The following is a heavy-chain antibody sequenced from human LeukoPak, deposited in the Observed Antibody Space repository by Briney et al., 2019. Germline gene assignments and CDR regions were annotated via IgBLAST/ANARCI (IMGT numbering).Heavy chain of an antibody. D-gene: IGHD2/OR15-2a*01. CDR1: GVSIKTYY. J-gene: IGHJ4*02. CDR3: ARASFLGRGYFDY. V-gene: IGHV4-59*01. CDR2: IYYSGAA. Sequence: SETLSLTCAVSGVSIKTYYWSWIRQPPGKGLEWIGYIYYSGAANYSPSLKSRVTMSVDTSKNQFSLKLNSATAADTAVYYCARASFLGRGYFDYWGQGALVAVSS.